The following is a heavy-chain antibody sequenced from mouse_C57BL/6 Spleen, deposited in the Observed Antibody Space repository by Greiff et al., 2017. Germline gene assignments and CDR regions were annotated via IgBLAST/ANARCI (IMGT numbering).Heavy chain of an antibody. V-gene: IGHV1-82*01. CDR2: IYPGDGDT. D-gene: IGHD1-1*01. J-gene: IGHJ4*01. CDR3: ARDYGYYYAMDY. Sequence: QVQLQQSGPELVKPGASVKISCKASGYAFSSSWMNWVKQRPGKGLEWIGRIYPGDGDTNYNGKFKGKATLTADKSSSTAYMQLSSLTSEDSAVYFCARDYGYYYAMDYWGQGTSGTVSS. CDR1: GYAFSSSW.